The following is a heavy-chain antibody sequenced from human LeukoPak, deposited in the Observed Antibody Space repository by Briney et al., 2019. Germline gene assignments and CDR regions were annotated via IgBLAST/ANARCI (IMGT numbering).Heavy chain of an antibody. CDR3: ARDIQGVLWFGALDI. V-gene: IGHV3-30-3*01. CDR2: ISYDGSNK. D-gene: IGHD3-10*01. Sequence: SGGSLRLSCAASGLTFSSYAMHWVRQAPGKGLEWVAVISYDGSNKYYADSVKGRFTISRDNSKNTLYLQMNSLRAEDTAVYYCARDIQGVLWFGALDIWGQGTMVTVSS. CDR1: GLTFSSYA. J-gene: IGHJ3*02.